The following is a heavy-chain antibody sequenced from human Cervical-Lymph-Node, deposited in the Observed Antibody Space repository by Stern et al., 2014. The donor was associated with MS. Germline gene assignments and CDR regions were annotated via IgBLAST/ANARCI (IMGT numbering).Heavy chain of an antibody. D-gene: IGHD2-21*01. Sequence: VHLVESGGTLVQPGGSLRVSCAASGFTFSRYAMTWVRQAPGKGLEWGSAISGSAGFTYSADSVKGRFTISRDNSKNTLYLQMNSLRAEDTAVYYCAKGGLGDYWFFDLWGRGTLVTVST. J-gene: IGHJ2*01. CDR2: ISGSAGFT. CDR1: GFTFSRYA. V-gene: IGHV3-23*04. CDR3: AKGGLGDYWFFDL.